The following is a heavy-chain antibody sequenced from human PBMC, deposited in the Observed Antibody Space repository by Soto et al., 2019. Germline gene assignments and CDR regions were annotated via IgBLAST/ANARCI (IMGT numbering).Heavy chain of an antibody. V-gene: IGHV1-3*01. D-gene: IGHD4-17*01. CDR2: INAGNGNT. J-gene: IGHJ4*02. CDR1: GYTFTSYA. Sequence: VQLVQSGAEVKKPGASVKVSCKASGYTFTSYAMHWVRQAPGQRLEWMGWINAGNGNTKYSQKFQGRVTITRDTSASTAYMELSSLRSEDTAVYYCAREGYGDYVPYYFDYWGQGTLVTVSS. CDR3: AREGYGDYVPYYFDY.